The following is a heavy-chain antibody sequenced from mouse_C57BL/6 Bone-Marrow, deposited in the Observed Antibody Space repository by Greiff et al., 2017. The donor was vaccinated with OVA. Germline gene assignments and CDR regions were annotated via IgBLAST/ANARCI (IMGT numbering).Heavy chain of an antibody. CDR2: IHPNSGST. CDR1: ATLFPSTW. J-gene: IGHJ2*01. Sequence: VQLQQPGAELVKPGAPGRFSCKPFATLFPSTWFTGVKQRPGQGLEWIGMIHPNSGSTNYNEKFKSKATLTVDKSSSTAYMQLSSLTSEDSAVYYCARSTMITGDYWGQGTTLTVSS. CDR3: ARSTMITGDY. D-gene: IGHD2-4*01. V-gene: IGHV1-64*01.